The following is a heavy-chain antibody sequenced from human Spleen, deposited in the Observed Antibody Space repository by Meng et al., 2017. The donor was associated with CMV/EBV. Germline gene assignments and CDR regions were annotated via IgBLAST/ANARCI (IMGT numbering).Heavy chain of an antibody. Sequence: GESLKISCAVFGFTFSDHYMDWVRQAPGKGLVWVARINSDGTETKYADSVKDRFTISRDNAKNTLYLQMNGLRADDTGVYFCVRDLSGGDYWGQGTLVTVSS. CDR2: INSDGTET. CDR1: GFTFSDHY. J-gene: IGHJ4*02. CDR3: VRDLSGGDY. V-gene: IGHV3-74*01. D-gene: IGHD3-10*01.